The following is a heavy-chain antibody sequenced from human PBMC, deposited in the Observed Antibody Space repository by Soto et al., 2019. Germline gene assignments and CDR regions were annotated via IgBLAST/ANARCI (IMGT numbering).Heavy chain of an antibody. D-gene: IGHD6-13*01. CDR3: ARSPRSSPYFDY. Sequence: SETLSLTCTVSGGSISSGGYYWSWIRQHPGKGLEWIGYIYYSGSTYYNPSLKSRVTISVDTSKNQFSLKLSSVTASDTAFYFCARSPRSSPYFDYWGQGALVTVSS. CDR2: IYYSGST. CDR1: GGSISSGGYY. J-gene: IGHJ4*02. V-gene: IGHV4-31*03.